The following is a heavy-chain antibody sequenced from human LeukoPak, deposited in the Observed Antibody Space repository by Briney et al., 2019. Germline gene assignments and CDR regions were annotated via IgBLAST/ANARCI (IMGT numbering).Heavy chain of an antibody. J-gene: IGHJ6*03. CDR1: GCAFSSYA. V-gene: IGHV1-69*06. D-gene: IGHD3-10*01. Sequence: SSVTVSFKCTGCAFSSYAINWVRQPPAQGLEWVGRSNLIFGTANYAQTFQCRVTITADKSTSTAYMELSSLRSEDKAVYYCARERMVRGIFYYYYMDVWGKGTTVTVSS. CDR2: SNLIFGTA. CDR3: ARERMVRGIFYYYYMDV.